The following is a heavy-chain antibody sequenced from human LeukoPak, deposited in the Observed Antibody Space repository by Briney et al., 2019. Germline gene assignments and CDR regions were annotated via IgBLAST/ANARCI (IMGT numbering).Heavy chain of an antibody. V-gene: IGHV4-59*08. CDR2: IYYSGST. Sequence: SETLSLTCTVSAGSISSYYWSWLRQPPGKGLEWIGYIYYSGSTNYNPSLKSRVTISVGTSKNQFSLKLSSVTAADTAVYYCAWSSADYYYYGMDVWGQGTTVTVSS. J-gene: IGHJ6*02. CDR3: AWSSADYYYYGMDV. CDR1: AGSISSYY. D-gene: IGHD1-26*01.